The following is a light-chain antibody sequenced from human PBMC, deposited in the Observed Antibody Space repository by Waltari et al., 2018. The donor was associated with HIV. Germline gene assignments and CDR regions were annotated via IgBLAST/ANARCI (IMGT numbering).Light chain of an antibody. V-gene: IGKV3D-15*03. CDR2: DAS. Sequence: IVMPPSLATLSLSPRDRHLLSCSASQSVSSHLAWYQQKPGQAPRLLIYDASIRATGTPARIRGSGSGTDFTLTVSILQSEDFAIYYCQQYHDWYTFGQGTKL. CDR3: QQYHDWYT. CDR1: QSVSSH. J-gene: IGKJ2*01.